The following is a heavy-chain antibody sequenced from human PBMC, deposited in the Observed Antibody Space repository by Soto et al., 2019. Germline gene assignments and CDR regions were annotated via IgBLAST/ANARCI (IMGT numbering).Heavy chain of an antibody. CDR2: INPNSGGT. D-gene: IGHD6-19*01. V-gene: IGHV1-2*02. CDR3: ARDIRIAVAGSFYSYYGRDV. Sequence: ASVKVSCKASGYTFTGYYMHWVRQAPGQGLEWMGWINPNSGGTNYAQKFQGRVTMTRDTSISTAYMELSRLRSDDTAVYYCARDIRIAVAGSFYSYYGRDVWGQGTTVTVSS. CDR1: GYTFTGYY. J-gene: IGHJ6*02.